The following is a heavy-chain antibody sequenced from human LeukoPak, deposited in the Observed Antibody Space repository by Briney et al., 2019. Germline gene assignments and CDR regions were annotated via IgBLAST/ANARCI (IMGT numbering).Heavy chain of an antibody. CDR2: IIPIFGTA. D-gene: IGHD5-18*01. J-gene: IGHJ3*02. CDR3: ARRIPGAFDI. CDR1: GGTFSSYA. Sequence: SVKDSCKASGGTFSSYAISWVRQAPGQGLEWMGGIIPIFGTANYAQKFQGRVTITADESTSTAYMELSSLRSDDTAVYYCARRIPGAFDIWGQGTMVTVSS. V-gene: IGHV1-69*01.